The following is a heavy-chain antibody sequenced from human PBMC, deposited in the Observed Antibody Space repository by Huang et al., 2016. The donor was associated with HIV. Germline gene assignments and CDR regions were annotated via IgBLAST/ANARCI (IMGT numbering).Heavy chain of an antibody. CDR1: GGSFSDYY. D-gene: IGHD4-17*01. CDR2: IKHRGTT. V-gene: IGHV4-34*01. CDR3: ARNLWQYGDYGYFDS. Sequence: HVQLQQWGAGLLKSSETLSLTCAVNGGSFSDYYWTWIRQSPGKGLEWIGEIKHRGTTNYNPALKSRVTMSIERSRRQFSLNVKSVSAADTAVYYCARNLWQYGDYGYFDSWGQGALVTVSS. J-gene: IGHJ4*02.